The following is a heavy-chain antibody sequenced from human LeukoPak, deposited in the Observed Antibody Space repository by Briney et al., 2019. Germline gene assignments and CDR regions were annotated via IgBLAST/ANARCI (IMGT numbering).Heavy chain of an antibody. CDR2: IYYSGST. J-gene: IGHJ6*03. D-gene: IGHD2-2*01. CDR1: GGSISSSSYY. CDR3: ARHRLVVWDYYYYMDV. Sequence: PSETLSLTCTVSGGSISSSSYYWGWIRQPPGKGLEWIGSIYYSGSTYYNPSLKSRVTISVDTSKNQFSLKLSSVTAADTAVYYCARHRLVVWDYYYYMDVWGKATTVTVS. V-gene: IGHV4-39*01.